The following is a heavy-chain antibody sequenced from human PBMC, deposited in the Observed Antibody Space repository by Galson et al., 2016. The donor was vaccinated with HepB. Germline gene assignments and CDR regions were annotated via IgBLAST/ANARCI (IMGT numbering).Heavy chain of an antibody. Sequence: SLRLSCAASGFTFSDFYMSWIRQAPGKGLEWVSYISSRGSTIYYADSVKGRFTISRDNAKNSLYLQMNSLRAEDTAVYYCARGIDSSGWYYPYDSWGQGTLVTVSS. D-gene: IGHD6-19*01. CDR2: ISSRGSTI. V-gene: IGHV3-11*04. CDR1: GFTFSDFY. CDR3: ARGIDSSGWYYPYDS. J-gene: IGHJ4*02.